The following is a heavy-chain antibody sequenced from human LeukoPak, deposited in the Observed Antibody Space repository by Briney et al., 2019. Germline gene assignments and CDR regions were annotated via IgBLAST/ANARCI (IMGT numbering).Heavy chain of an antibody. CDR2: ISYSGST. D-gene: IGHD3-9*01. CDR3: ARQGYDILTGYIDAFDI. V-gene: IGHV4-59*08. CDR1: GGSISSYY. Sequence: SETLSLTCTVSGGSISSYYWSWIRQPPGKGLEWIGYISYSGSTNYNPSLKSRVTISMDTSKNQFSLKLRSVTAADTAIYYCARQGYDILTGYIDAFDIWGQGTMVTVSS. J-gene: IGHJ3*02.